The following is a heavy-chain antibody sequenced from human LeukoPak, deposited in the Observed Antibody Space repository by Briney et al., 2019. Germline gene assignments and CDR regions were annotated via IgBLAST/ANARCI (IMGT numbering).Heavy chain of an antibody. CDR3: ARDARSGSYVVAEYFQY. CDR2: ISYDGTNK. D-gene: IGHD1-26*01. J-gene: IGHJ1*01. Sequence: GGSLRLSCAASGSTFSSYAMHWVRQAPGKGLEWVAVISYDGTNKYYADSVKGRFTISRDNSKNTLYLQMNSLRAEDTAVYYCARDARSGSYVVAEYFQYWGQGTLVTVSS. CDR1: GSTFSSYA. V-gene: IGHV3-30-3*01.